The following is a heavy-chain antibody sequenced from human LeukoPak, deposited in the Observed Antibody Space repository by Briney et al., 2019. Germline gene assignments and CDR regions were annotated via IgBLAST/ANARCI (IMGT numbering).Heavy chain of an antibody. Sequence: ASVKVSCKASGYTFTSYGINWVRQAPGQGLEWMGWINPNTGGTKYPQKFQGRVTMTRDTSISTAYMDLSRLTSDDTAVYYCARFNIVVVPAARDYYYYMDVWGKGTTVTISS. CDR3: ARFNIVVVPAARDYYYYMDV. CDR1: GYTFTSYG. J-gene: IGHJ6*03. CDR2: INPNTGGT. V-gene: IGHV1-2*02. D-gene: IGHD2-2*01.